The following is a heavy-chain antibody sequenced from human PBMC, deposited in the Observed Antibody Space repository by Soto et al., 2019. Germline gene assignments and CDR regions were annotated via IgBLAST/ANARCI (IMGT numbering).Heavy chain of an antibody. J-gene: IGHJ4*02. D-gene: IGHD3-22*01. CDR3: ARDLVPLIVVVTGY. V-gene: IGHV1-18*01. Sequence: ASVKVSCKASGYTFTSYGISWVRQAPGQGLEWMGWISAYNGDTNYAQKLQGRVTMTTDTSTSTAYMELRSLRSDDTAVYYCARDLVPLIVVVTGYSGQATLVTVSS. CDR2: ISAYNGDT. CDR1: GYTFTSYG.